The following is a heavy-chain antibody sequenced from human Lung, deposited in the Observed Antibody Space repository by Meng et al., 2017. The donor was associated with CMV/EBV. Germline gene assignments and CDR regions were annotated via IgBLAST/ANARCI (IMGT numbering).Heavy chain of an antibody. CDR3: AKEYIAAAGTDYYYGMDF. Sequence: GGSLRLSCAASGFTFDDYAMHWVRQPPGKGLEWVSLISWDGGSTYYADSVKGRFTNSRDNSKNSLYLQMNSLGAEDTALYYCAKEYIAAAGTDYYYGMDFWGHGXTVTVSS. CDR2: ISWDGGST. J-gene: IGHJ6*02. CDR1: GFTFDDYA. D-gene: IGHD6-13*01. V-gene: IGHV3-43D*03.